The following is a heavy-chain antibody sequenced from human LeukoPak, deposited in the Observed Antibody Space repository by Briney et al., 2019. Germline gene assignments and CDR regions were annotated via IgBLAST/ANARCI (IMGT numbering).Heavy chain of an antibody. D-gene: IGHD6-19*01. CDR1: GYTFTGYY. V-gene: IGHV1-18*04. J-gene: IGHJ5*02. Sequence: GASVKVSCTASGYTFTGYYMHWVRQAPGQGLEWMGWISAYNGNTNYAQKFQGRVTMTTDTSTSTAYMELRSLRSDDTAVYYCARDLRTAVAGNWFDPWGQGTLVTVSS. CDR3: ARDLRTAVAGNWFDP. CDR2: ISAYNGNT.